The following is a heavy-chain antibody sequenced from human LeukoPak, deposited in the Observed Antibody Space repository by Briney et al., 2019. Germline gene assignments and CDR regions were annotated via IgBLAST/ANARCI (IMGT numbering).Heavy chain of an antibody. D-gene: IGHD1-26*01. CDR3: AKAYAYSGSFSFDY. CDR2: ISGSGGST. J-gene: IGHJ4*02. V-gene: IGHV3-23*01. Sequence: GGSLRLSCAASGFTLSSYAMSWVRQAPGKGLEWVSAISGSGGSTYYADSVKGRSTISRDNSKNTLYLQMNSLRAEDTAVYYCAKAYAYSGSFSFDYWGQGTLVTVSS. CDR1: GFTLSSYA.